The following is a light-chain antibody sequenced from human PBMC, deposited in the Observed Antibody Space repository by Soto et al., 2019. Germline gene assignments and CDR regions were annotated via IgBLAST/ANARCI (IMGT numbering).Light chain of an antibody. CDR2: EVN. CDR3: SSYTSSTTYV. Sequence: QSVLAQPPSASGSPGQSVTISCTGTSSDVGGYNYVSWYQQYPGKAPKLIVYEVNNRPSGVSGRFSGSKSGNTASLTISGLLADDEADYYCSSYTSSTTYVFGTGTKVTVL. J-gene: IGLJ1*01. CDR1: SSDVGGYNY. V-gene: IGLV2-14*01.